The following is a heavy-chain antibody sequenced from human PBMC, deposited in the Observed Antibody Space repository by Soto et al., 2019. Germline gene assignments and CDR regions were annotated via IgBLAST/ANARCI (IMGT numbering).Heavy chain of an antibody. CDR3: ARDSRRVGATSDLQN. V-gene: IGHV3-7*01. J-gene: IGHJ4*02. D-gene: IGHD1-26*01. Sequence: EVQLVESGGGLVQPGGSLRLSCATSGFVYSGYWMSWVRQAPGKGLEWLANIKEDGSEKHYVDAMKGRISISRENAKNSLYLQLNSLRDEDTAVYFCARDSRRVGATSDLQNSGQGTLVTVSS. CDR2: IKEDGSEK. CDR1: GFVYSGYW.